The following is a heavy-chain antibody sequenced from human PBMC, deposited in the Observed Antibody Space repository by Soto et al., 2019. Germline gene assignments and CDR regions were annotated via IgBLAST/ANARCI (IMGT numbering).Heavy chain of an antibody. V-gene: IGHV4-39*01. D-gene: IGHD1-20*01. CDR3: ARQSRGGMATNYGMDV. CDR2: IYYSGSA. Sequence: SETLSLTCTVSGGSISSSSYYLGWILQPPWKGLEWIGSIYYSGSAYYNPSLKSRVTISVDTSKNQFSLKLSSVTAADTAVYYCARQSRGGMATNYGMDVWGQGTTVTVSS. CDR1: GGSISSSSYY. J-gene: IGHJ6*02.